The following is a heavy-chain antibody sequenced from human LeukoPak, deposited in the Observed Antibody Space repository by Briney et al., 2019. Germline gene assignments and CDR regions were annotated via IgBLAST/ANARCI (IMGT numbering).Heavy chain of an antibody. CDR2: IYTSGST. Sequence: SETLSLTCTVSGGSISCYYWSWIRHPAGKGLEWIGRIYTSGSTNYNPSLKSRVTMSVDTSKNQFSLKLSSVTAADTAVYYCARDVGPLYYRDYIRWFDPWGQGTLVTVSS. CDR3: ARDVGPLYYRDYIRWFDP. J-gene: IGHJ5*02. D-gene: IGHD4-17*01. CDR1: GGSISCYY. V-gene: IGHV4-4*07.